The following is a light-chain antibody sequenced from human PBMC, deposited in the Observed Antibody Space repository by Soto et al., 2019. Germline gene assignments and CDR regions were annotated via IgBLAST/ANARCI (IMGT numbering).Light chain of an antibody. CDR3: QQYHTWPIT. Sequence: EIVLPQSPGTLSLSPGERSTLSCRASQSVSSSYLAWYQQKPGQAPRLLIYGASTRATGVPVRFSGSGSGTEFTLTISSLQSEDCAIYYCQQYHTWPITFGGGTKVDIK. CDR2: GAS. CDR1: QSVSSSY. J-gene: IGKJ4*01. V-gene: IGKV3-15*01.